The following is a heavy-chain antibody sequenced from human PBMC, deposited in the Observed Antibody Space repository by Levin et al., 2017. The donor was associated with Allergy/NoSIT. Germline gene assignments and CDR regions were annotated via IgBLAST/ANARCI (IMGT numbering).Heavy chain of an antibody. CDR1: GGSISSSNSYY. V-gene: IGHV4-39*01. D-gene: IGHD5-18*01. CDR2: IHHNGNT. Sequence: SETLSLTCSVSGGSISSSNSYYWGWIRQPPGEGLEWIGNIHHNGNTYYNPSLKSRVTISVVTSKNLFSLKLSSVTAADTAVYYCGRLTRGYNYGLDPSRFDYWGQGTLVTVSS. CDR3: GRLTRGYNYGLDPSRFDY. J-gene: IGHJ4*02.